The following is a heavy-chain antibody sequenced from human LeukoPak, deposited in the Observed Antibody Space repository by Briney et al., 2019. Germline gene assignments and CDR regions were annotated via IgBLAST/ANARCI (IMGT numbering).Heavy chain of an antibody. D-gene: IGHD2-21*02. V-gene: IGHV3-7*01. CDR1: GFTFSSYW. CDR2: IKQDGSEK. J-gene: IGHJ4*02. Sequence: GGSLRLSCAASGFTFSSYWMTWVRQAPGKGLEWVANIKQDGSEKYYVDSVKGRFTISRDNAKNTVYLQMNSLRAEDTAVYYCAGSLAYCGGDCRLGDYWGQGTLVTVSS. CDR3: AGSLAYCGGDCRLGDY.